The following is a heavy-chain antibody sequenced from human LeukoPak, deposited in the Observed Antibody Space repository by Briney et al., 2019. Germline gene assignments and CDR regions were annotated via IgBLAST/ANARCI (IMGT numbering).Heavy chain of an antibody. V-gene: IGHV4-61*01. CDR3: AREGYSSSPNWFDP. J-gene: IGHJ5*02. CDR1: GGSVSSGSYY. D-gene: IGHD6-6*01. CDR2: IYYSGST. Sequence: SETLSLTCTVSGGSVSSGSYYWSWIRQPPGKGLEWIGYIYYSGSTNHNPSLKSRVTISVDTSKNQFSLKLSSVTAADTAVYYCAREGYSSSPNWFDPWGQGTLVTVSS.